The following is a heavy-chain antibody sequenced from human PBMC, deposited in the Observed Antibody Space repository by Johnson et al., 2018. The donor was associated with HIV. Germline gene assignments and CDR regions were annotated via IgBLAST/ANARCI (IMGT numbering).Heavy chain of an antibody. CDR2: ISWNSGSI. CDR3: ARDANGAFDI. J-gene: IGHJ3*02. V-gene: IGHV3-9*01. Sequence: VQLVESGGGLVQPGRSLRFSCAASGFTFDDYAMHWVGQAPGKGLEWVSGISWNSGSIGYADSVKGRFTISRDNSKNTLYLQMYSLRAEETAVYYCARDANGAFDIWGQGTMVTVSS. CDR1: GFTFDDYA.